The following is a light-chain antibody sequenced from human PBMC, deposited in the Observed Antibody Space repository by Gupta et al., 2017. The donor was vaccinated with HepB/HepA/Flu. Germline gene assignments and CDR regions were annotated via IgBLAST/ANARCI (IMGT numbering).Light chain of an antibody. CDR3: AVWDDSLSGHVV. CDR1: SPNIGSNY. V-gene: IGLV1-47*01. J-gene: IGLJ2*01. Sequence: QSVLTQPHSASGTPGQRVTITCSGSSPNIGSNYVYWYQQLPGTAPKLLMYRNNQRPSGVPDRFSGSKSGTSASLAISGLRSEDEADYYCAVWDDSLSGHVVLGGGTKLTVL. CDR2: RNN.